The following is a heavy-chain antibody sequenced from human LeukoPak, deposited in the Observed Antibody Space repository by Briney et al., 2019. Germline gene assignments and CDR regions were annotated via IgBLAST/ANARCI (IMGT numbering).Heavy chain of an antibody. V-gene: IGHV3-7*03. Sequence: QPGGSLRLSCAASGFRFTNYWMTWVRQAPGKGLEWVAIIKSGGSDKYYVDSVKGRFTISRDNAKNSLYLQMNSLRAEDTAFYYCAKNGGWTFDYWGQGILVTVSS. CDR1: GFRFTNYW. CDR3: AKNGGWTFDY. D-gene: IGHD6-19*01. CDR2: IKSGGSDK. J-gene: IGHJ4*02.